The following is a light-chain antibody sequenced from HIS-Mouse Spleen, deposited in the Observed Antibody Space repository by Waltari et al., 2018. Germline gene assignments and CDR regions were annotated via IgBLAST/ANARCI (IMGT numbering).Light chain of an antibody. J-gene: IGKJ2*01. V-gene: IGKV4-1*01. CDR1: TSVLYSSNNKNY. CDR2: WAS. Sequence: DIVMTQPPDSLAVSLGERATINCNSSTSVLYSSNNKNYLAWYQQKPGQPPKLLIYWASTRESGVPDRFSGSGSGTDFTLTISSLQAEDVAVYYCQQYYSTPYTFGQGTKLEIK. CDR3: QQYYSTPYT.